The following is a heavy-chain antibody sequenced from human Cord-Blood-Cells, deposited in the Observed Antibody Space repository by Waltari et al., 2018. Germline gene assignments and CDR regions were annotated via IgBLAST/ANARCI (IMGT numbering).Heavy chain of an antibody. J-gene: IGHJ4*02. CDR1: GGSISSSSYY. CDR2: IYYSGST. Sequence: QLQLQESGPGLVKPSETLSLTCTVSGGSISSSSYYWGWIRQPPGQGLEWIGSIYYSGSTYYNPSLKSRVTISVDTSKNQFSLKLSSVTAADTAVYYCARQRRFASGPTVATIDYWGQGTLVTVSS. D-gene: IGHD5-12*01. V-gene: IGHV4-39*01. CDR3: ARQRRFASGPTVATIDY.